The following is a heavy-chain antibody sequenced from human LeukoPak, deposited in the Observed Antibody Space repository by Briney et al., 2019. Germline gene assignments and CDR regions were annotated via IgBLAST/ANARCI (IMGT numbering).Heavy chain of an antibody. CDR3: ARDSKWDYDSHFDY. CDR2: ISAYNGNT. D-gene: IGHD3-22*01. Sequence: ASVKVSCKASGYTFTSYGISWVRQAPGQGLEWMGWISAYNGNTNYAQKLQDRVTMTTDTSTSTAYMELRSLRSDDTAVYYCARDSKWDYDSHFDYWGQGTLVTVSS. J-gene: IGHJ4*02. CDR1: GYTFTSYG. V-gene: IGHV1-18*01.